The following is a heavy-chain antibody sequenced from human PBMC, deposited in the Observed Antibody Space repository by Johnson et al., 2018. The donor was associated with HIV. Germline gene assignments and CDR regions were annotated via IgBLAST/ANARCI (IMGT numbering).Heavy chain of an antibody. Sequence: VQLVESGGGVVQPGGSLRLSCAASGFTFSSYWMHWVRQAPGKGLEWVSGVSWNGGGIGYEDSVKGRFTIFRDNAENSLSLQMNSLRAEDTAVYYCATSGDKYSSNWGDAFDIWGQGTMVTVSS. CDR3: ATSGDKYSSNWGDAFDI. CDR2: VSWNGGGI. J-gene: IGHJ3*02. CDR1: GFTFSSYW. D-gene: IGHD6-13*01. V-gene: IGHV3-74*02.